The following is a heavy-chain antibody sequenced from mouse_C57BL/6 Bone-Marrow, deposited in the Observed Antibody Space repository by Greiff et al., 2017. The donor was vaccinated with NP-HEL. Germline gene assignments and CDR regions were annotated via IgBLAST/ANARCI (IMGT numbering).Heavy chain of an antibody. CDR3: ARGYYGSSPYFDY. Sequence: QVQLQQPGAELVMPGASVKLSCKASGYTFTTYPIEWMKQNHGKSLEWIGNFHPYNDDTKYNEKFKGKATLTVEKSSSTVYLELSRLTSDDSAVYYCARGYYGSSPYFDYWGQGTTLTVSS. CDR2: FHPYNDDT. D-gene: IGHD1-1*01. CDR1: GYTFTTYP. J-gene: IGHJ2*01. V-gene: IGHV1-47*01.